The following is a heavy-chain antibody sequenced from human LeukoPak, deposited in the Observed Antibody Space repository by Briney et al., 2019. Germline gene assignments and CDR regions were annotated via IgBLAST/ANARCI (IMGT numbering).Heavy chain of an antibody. Sequence: GGSLRLSCAASGFAFSTYWMDWVRQAPGKGLEWVGNINQDGSVKHYVDSVRGRFTISRDNARNSVYLQMSALRVEDTAVYYCARDDYFGPGSGLWYFDLWGRGTLVTVSS. CDR2: INQDGSVK. CDR1: GFAFSTYW. D-gene: IGHD3-10*01. J-gene: IGHJ2*01. V-gene: IGHV3-7*01. CDR3: ARDDYFGPGSGLWYFDL.